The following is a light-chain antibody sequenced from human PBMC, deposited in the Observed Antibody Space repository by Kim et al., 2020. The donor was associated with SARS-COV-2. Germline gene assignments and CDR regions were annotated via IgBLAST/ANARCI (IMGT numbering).Light chain of an antibody. J-gene: IGLJ2*01. Sequence: GAQGQRVTISCTAGAGYDVHWYQQLPGPAPKLLIYGNSNRPSGVPDRFAGSKSGTSASLAITGLQAEDEADYYCQSYDSSLSGYVVFGGGTQLTVL. CDR3: QSYDSSLSGYVV. V-gene: IGLV1-40*01. CDR2: GNS. CDR1: GAGYD.